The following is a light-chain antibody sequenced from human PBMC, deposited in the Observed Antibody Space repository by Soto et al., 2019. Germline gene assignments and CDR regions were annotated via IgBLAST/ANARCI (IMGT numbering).Light chain of an antibody. CDR2: DAS. V-gene: IGKV3-11*01. Sequence: EILLTQSPATLSLSPGERATLSCRASQSVSSYLAWYQQKPGQAPRLLIYDASNRATGIPARLSGSGSGTEYTLTISSLQPDDFATYYCQQYNSYSTFGHGTKVDIK. CDR1: QSVSSY. CDR3: QQYNSYST. J-gene: IGKJ1*01.